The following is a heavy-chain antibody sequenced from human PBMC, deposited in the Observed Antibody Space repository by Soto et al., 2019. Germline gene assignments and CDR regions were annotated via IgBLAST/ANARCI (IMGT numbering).Heavy chain of an antibody. CDR1: GASVSHGY. V-gene: IGHV4-59*02. J-gene: IGHJ5*02. CDR3: ARSYYDSTGFAVDP. D-gene: IGHD3-22*01. CDR2: IYFGGSF. Sequence: QMQLQASGPGLVKPSETLSLTCNVSGASVSHGYWSWIRQPPGKGLEWIGFIYFGGSFNYNPSLPSRATISVETSKNQFSMKLTSVTASDTAVYYCARSYYDSTGFAVDPWGQGTLVTVSS.